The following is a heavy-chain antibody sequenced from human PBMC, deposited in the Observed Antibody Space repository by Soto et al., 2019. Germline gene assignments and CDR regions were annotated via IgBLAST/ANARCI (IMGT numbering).Heavy chain of an antibody. D-gene: IGHD3-3*01. J-gene: IGHJ6*02. V-gene: IGHV1-58*01. CDR3: AAGEVVIIYYGMDV. CDR2: IVVGSGNT. Sequence: ASVKVSCKASGFTFTSYAVQWVRQARGQRLEWIGWIVVGSGNTNYAQKFQERVTITRDMSTSTAYMELSSLRSEDTAVYYCAAGEVVIIYYGMDVWGQGTTVTVSS. CDR1: GFTFTSYA.